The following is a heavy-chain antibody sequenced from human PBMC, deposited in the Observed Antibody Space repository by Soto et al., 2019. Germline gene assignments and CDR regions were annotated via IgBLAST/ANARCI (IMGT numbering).Heavy chain of an antibody. CDR3: ARPYSSGWYYRY. CDR1: GFSLSTSGVG. D-gene: IGHD6-19*01. J-gene: IGHJ4*02. V-gene: IGHV2-5*02. CDR2: IYWDDDK. Sequence: QITLKESGPTLVKPTQTLTLTCTFSGFSLSTSGVGVGWIRQPPGKALEWLALIYWDDDKRYSPSLKSRLSITKDTSKNQVVLTMTNMDPVDTATYYCARPYSSGWYYRYWGQGTLVTVSS.